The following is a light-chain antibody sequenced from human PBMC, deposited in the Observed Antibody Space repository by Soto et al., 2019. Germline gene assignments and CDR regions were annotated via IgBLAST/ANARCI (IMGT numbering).Light chain of an antibody. CDR3: QYRGIWPPGAT. Sequence: EIVLTQSPVTLSWSPGERATLSCRASQSINNYLAWYQQKPGQPPRLLIYDASNRATAIPVRFSGSGSGTDFTLTISSLEPEDSAVYYCQYRGIWPPGATFGGWNKVEIK. CDR1: QSINNY. CDR2: DAS. V-gene: IGKV3-11*01. J-gene: IGKJ4*01.